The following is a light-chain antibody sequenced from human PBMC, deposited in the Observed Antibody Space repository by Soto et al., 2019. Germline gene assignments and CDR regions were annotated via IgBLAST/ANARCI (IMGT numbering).Light chain of an antibody. CDR1: QSVSSSY. Sequence: ETVLTQSPGTLSLSPGERATLSCRASQSVSSSYLAWYQQKPGQAPRLLIYGASSRATGIPDRFSGSGSGTDFTLTISRLEPEDFAVYYCQQYGSSSLTFGGGTKVEI. V-gene: IGKV3-20*01. J-gene: IGKJ4*01. CDR3: QQYGSSSLT. CDR2: GAS.